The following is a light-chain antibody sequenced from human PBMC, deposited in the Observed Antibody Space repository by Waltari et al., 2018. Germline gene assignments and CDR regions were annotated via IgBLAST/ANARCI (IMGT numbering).Light chain of an antibody. J-gene: IGLJ3*02. V-gene: IGLV2-14*01. CDR3: GSYITANILWV. CDR1: SSDVGRYNY. CDR2: EVS. Sequence: QSALTQPASVSGSPGQSITISCTGTSSDVGRYNYVTWYQQYPGKAPKLIIFEVSHRPAGISTRFSGSKSGNTASLTISGLQAEDEADYYCGSYITANILWVFGGGTKVTVL.